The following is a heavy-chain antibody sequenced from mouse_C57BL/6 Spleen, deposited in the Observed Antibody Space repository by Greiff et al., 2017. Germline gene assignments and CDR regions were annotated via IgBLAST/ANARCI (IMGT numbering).Heavy chain of an antibody. J-gene: IGHJ4*01. D-gene: IGHD1-1*01. CDR2: ISNGGGST. Sequence: EVKLVESGGGLVQPGGSLKLSCAASGFTFSDYYMYWVRPTPEKGLEWVAYISNGGGSTYYPDTVKGRFTISRDNAKNTLYLQMSRLKSEDTTMYYCARRYHYYGSTYAMDDWGQGTSVTGSS. CDR3: ARRYHYYGSTYAMDD. CDR1: GFTFSDYY. V-gene: IGHV5-12*01.